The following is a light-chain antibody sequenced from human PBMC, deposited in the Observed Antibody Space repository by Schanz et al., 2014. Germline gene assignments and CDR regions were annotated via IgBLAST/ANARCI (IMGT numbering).Light chain of an antibody. Sequence: EIVLTQSPGTLSLSPGERATLSCRASQSVYSNYLAWYQQKPGQAPRLLIYGASSRATGIPDRFSGSGSGTDFTLTISRLEPEDFAVYYCQQYASSVSYTFGQGTKLEIK. CDR2: GAS. CDR3: QQYASSVSYT. J-gene: IGKJ2*01. CDR1: QSVYSNY. V-gene: IGKV3-20*01.